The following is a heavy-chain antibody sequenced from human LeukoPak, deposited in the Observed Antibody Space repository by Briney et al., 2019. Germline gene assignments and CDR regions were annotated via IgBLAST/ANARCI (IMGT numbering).Heavy chain of an antibody. CDR2: ISSSGSAI. V-gene: IGHV3-48*04. Sequence: GGSLRLSCAAAKFTFSHYGMHWVRQAPGKGLEWVSKISSSGSAIYYADSVKGRFTISRDNAKSSLYLQMNSLRVEDTAVYYCARGGSLGYWGQGTLVTVSS. J-gene: IGHJ4*02. CDR3: ARGGSLGY. D-gene: IGHD6-19*01. CDR1: KFTFSHYG.